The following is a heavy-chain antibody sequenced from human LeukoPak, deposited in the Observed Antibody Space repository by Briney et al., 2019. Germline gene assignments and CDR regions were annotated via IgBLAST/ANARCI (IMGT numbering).Heavy chain of an antibody. V-gene: IGHV3-30*03. CDR1: GVTFSSYG. D-gene: IGHD5-12*01. CDR2: ISSDGNDK. Sequence: GGSLRLSCAASGVTFSSYGMLWVRQAPGKGLEGVALISSDGNDKLYGDSVKGRFTISRDDSKSTLYLQMNSLRAEDTAVYYCTTKVIRGNSGDDYDDWGQGTLVTVSS. J-gene: IGHJ4*02. CDR3: TTKVIRGNSGDDYDD.